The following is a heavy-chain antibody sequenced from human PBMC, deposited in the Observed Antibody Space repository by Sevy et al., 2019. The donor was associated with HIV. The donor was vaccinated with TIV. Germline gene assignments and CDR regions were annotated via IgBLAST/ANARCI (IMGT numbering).Heavy chain of an antibody. Sequence: GESLKISCKASGYTFTGYYMHWVRQAPGQGLEWMGRINPNSGGTNYAQKFQGRVTMTRNTSISTAYMELSSLRSEDTAVYYCARWGQTGTDYYGMDVWGQGTTVTVSS. D-gene: IGHD1-1*01. J-gene: IGHJ6*02. CDR2: INPNSGGT. V-gene: IGHV1-2*06. CDR3: ARWGQTGTDYYGMDV. CDR1: GYTFTGYY.